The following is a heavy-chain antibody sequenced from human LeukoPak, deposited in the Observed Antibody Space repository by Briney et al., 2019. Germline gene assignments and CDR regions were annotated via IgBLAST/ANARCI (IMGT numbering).Heavy chain of an antibody. J-gene: IGHJ4*02. Sequence: SETLSLTCTVSGGSISSSSYYWGWIRQPPGKELEWIGSIYYSGSTYYNPSLKSRVTISVDTSKNQFSLKLSSVTAADTAVYYCARLCSGGSCYPRLFGYWGQGTLVTVSS. V-gene: IGHV4-39*01. CDR1: GGSISSSSYY. D-gene: IGHD2-15*01. CDR2: IYYSGST. CDR3: ARLCSGGSCYPRLFGY.